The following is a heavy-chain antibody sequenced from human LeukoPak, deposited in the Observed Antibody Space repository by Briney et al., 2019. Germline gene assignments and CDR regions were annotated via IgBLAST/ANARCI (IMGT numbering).Heavy chain of an antibody. CDR2: INPGGGST. J-gene: IGHJ4*02. D-gene: IGHD3-10*01. CDR1: GNTFTNYY. CDR3: ARPSLSGNNLLYFDY. Sequence: ASVKVSCTASGNTFTNYYMHWVRQTPGQGLEWMGIINPGGGSTSYAQRFQGRVTMTRDTSTSTVYMELSSLRSEDTAVYYCARPSLSGNNLLYFDYWGQGTLVSVSS. V-gene: IGHV1-46*01.